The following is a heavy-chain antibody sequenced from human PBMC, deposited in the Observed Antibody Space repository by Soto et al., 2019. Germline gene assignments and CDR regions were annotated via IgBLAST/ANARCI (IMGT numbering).Heavy chain of an antibody. V-gene: IGHV4-4*07. Sequence: SETLSLTCTVSGGSMTSYYWTWVRQPAGKGLEWIGRVYSSGGTHYNPSLKSRVTISLDTSKNQFSLRLLSVTDADTAVYFCARGQRFSDWFDPWGQGTLVTVSS. CDR2: VYSSGGT. D-gene: IGHD3-3*01. CDR3: ARGQRFSDWFDP. J-gene: IGHJ5*02. CDR1: GGSMTSYY.